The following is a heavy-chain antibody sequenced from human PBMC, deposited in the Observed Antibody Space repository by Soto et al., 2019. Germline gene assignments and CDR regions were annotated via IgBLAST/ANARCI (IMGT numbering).Heavy chain of an antibody. CDR1: GFTFSSYG. Sequence: GGSLRLSCAASGFTFSSYGMHWVRQAPGKGLEWVAVIWYDGSNKYYADSVKGRFTISRDNSKNTLYLQMNSLRAEDTAVYYCARGPQYYYDSSGSDYWGQGTLVTVSS. V-gene: IGHV3-33*01. D-gene: IGHD3-22*01. CDR2: IWYDGSNK. CDR3: ARGPQYYYDSSGSDY. J-gene: IGHJ4*02.